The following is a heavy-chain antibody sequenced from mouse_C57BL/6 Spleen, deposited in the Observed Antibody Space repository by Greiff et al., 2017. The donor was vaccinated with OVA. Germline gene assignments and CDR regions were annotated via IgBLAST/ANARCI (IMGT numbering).Heavy chain of an antibody. J-gene: IGHJ1*03. D-gene: IGHD1-1*01. CDR2: IYPGSGST. CDR1: GYTFTSYW. V-gene: IGHV1-55*01. CDR3: ARSFYGSSYGYFDV. Sequence: QVQLQQPGAELVKPGASVKMSCKASGYTFTSYWITWVKQRPGQGLEWIGDIYPGSGSTNYNEKFKSKATLTVDTSSSTAYMQLSRLTSEDSAVYYCARSFYGSSYGYFDVWGTGTTVTVSS.